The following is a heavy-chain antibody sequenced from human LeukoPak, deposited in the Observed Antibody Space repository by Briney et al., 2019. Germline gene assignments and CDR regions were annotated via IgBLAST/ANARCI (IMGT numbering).Heavy chain of an antibody. V-gene: IGHV1-69*05. J-gene: IGHJ3*02. Sequence: VASVKVSCKASGGTFSSYAISWVRQAPGQGLEWMGGIIPIFGTANYAQKFQGRVTITTDESTSTAYMELSSLRSEDTAVYYCARKSRPYLRYNWNYGDAFDIWGQGTMVTVSS. CDR1: GGTFSSYA. D-gene: IGHD1-7*01. CDR2: IIPIFGTA. CDR3: ARKSRPYLRYNWNYGDAFDI.